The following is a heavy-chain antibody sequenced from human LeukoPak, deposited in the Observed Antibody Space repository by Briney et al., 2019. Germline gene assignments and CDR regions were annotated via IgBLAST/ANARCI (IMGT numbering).Heavy chain of an antibody. CDR3: ARAWSAGSGNSAFDI. J-gene: IGHJ3*02. CDR1: GFTFSSYS. V-gene: IGHV3-21*01. CDR2: ISSSSSYI. D-gene: IGHD3-10*01. Sequence: GGSLRLSCAASGFTFSSYSMNWVRQAPGKGLEWVSSISSSSSYIYYADSVKGRFTISRDDAKNSLYLQMNSLRAEDAAVYYCARAWSAGSGNSAFDIWGQGTMVTVSS.